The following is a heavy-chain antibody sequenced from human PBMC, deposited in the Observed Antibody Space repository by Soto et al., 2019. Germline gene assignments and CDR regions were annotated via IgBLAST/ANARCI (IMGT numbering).Heavy chain of an antibody. V-gene: IGHV4-31*11. CDR1: GGSISSGGYY. D-gene: IGHD3-10*01. CDR2: INYSGST. J-gene: IGHJ5*02. Sequence: SETLSLTCAVSGGSISSGGYYWSWIRQHPGKGLEWIGYINYSGSTNYNPSLKSRVTISVDTSKNQFSLKLSSVTAADTAVYYCARHPSREWGSGSYYLYNWFDPWGQGTLVTVSS. CDR3: ARHPSREWGSGSYYLYNWFDP.